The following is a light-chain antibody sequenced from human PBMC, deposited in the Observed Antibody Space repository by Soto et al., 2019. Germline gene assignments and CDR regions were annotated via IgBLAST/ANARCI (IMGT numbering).Light chain of an antibody. CDR2: DVS. CDR1: TIDVGGYNY. J-gene: IGLJ2*01. V-gene: IGLV2-14*03. Sequence: QSALTQPASVSGSLGQSITISCTGTTIDVGGYNYVSWYQHLPGKAPKLLIYDVSNRPSGVSNRFSGSKSGNTATLTISGLQAEDAAHYYCNSFRYSTTLVFGGGTKLTVL. CDR3: NSFRYSTTLV.